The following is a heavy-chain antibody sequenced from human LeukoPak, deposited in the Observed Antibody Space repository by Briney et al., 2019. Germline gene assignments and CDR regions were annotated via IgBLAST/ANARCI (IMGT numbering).Heavy chain of an antibody. CDR1: GFTFSSYW. V-gene: IGHV3-7*01. D-gene: IGHD2-15*01. J-gene: IGHJ4*02. Sequence: GGSLRLSCAASGFTFSSYWMSWVRQAPGKGLEWVANIKQDGSEKYYVDSVKGRFTISSDNAKNSLYLQMNSLRAEDTAVYYCARDPCSGGSCFDYWGQGTLVTVSS. CDR2: IKQDGSEK. CDR3: ARDPCSGGSCFDY.